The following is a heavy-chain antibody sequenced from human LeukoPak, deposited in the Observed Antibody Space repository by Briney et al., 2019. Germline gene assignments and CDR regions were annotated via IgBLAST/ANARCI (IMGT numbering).Heavy chain of an antibody. V-gene: IGHV3-23*01. CDR2: ISGSGDST. D-gene: IGHD3-10*01. CDR3: AKNAYYYGSGSLDY. J-gene: IGHJ4*02. CDR1: GFTFSNYA. Sequence: GGSLRLSCAASGFTFSNYAMNWVRQAPGKGLEWVSAISGSGDSTQYADSVKGRFAISRDNSKNTLYLQMNTLRAGDTAIYYCAKNAYYYGSGSLDYWGQGTLVTVSS.